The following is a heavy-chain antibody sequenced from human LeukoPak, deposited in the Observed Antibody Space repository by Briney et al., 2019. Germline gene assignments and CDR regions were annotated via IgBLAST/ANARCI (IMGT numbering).Heavy chain of an antibody. CDR1: GYTLTELS. V-gene: IGHV1-69*01. CDR3: AREGSPWELRGAFDI. CDR2: IIPIFGTA. D-gene: IGHD3-3*01. Sequence: KVSCKVSGYTLTELSMHWVRQAPGQGLEWMGGIIPIFGTANYAQKFQGRVTITADESTSTAYMELSSLRSEDTAVYYCAREGSPWELRGAFDIWGQGTMVTVSS. J-gene: IGHJ3*02.